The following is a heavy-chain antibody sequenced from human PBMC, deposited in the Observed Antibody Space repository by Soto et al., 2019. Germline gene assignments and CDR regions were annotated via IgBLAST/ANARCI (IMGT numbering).Heavy chain of an antibody. J-gene: IGHJ6*02. V-gene: IGHV4-59*01. CDR2: IYYSGST. CDR3: ARDKVVQLRSYYYGMDV. CDR1: GGSISSYY. Sequence: QVQLQESGPGLVKPSETLSLTCTVSGGSISSYYWSWIRQPPGKGLEWIWYIYYSGSTNYNPSLKSRVTISVDTSKNQFSLKLSSVTAADTAVYYCARDKVVQLRSYYYGMDVWGQGTTVTVSS. D-gene: IGHD5-18*01.